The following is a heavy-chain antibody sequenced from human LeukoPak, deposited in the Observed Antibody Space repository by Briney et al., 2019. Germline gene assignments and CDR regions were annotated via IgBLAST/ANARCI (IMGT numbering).Heavy chain of an antibody. CDR2: ISAYNGNT. Sequence: GASVKVSCKASGYTFTSYGISWVRQAPGQGLEWMGWISAYNGNTNYAQKLQGRVTMTTDTSTSTAYMELRSLRSDDTAVYYCARGCGRAHCPYFFDYWGQGTLVPVSS. CDR1: GYTFTSYG. V-gene: IGHV1-18*01. CDR3: ARGCGRAHCPYFFDY. D-gene: IGHD2-21*02. J-gene: IGHJ4*02.